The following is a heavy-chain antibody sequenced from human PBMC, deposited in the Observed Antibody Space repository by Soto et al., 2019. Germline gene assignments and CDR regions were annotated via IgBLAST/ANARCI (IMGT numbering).Heavy chain of an antibody. Sequence: GRSLRLSCAASGFNFSDSYMSWVRQAPGKGLEWISYISGSATTTAYTGSVKARFTVSRDNAKSSLFLQLNSLRVDDTAVYYCTRDSRYGSGLYYGLDVWGQGTSVTVSS. CDR1: GFNFSDSY. D-gene: IGHD3-10*01. CDR2: ISGSATTT. V-gene: IGHV3-11*01. CDR3: TRDSRYGSGLYYGLDV. J-gene: IGHJ6*02.